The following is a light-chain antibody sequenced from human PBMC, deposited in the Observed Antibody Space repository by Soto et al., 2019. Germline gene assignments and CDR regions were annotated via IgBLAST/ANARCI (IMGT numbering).Light chain of an antibody. Sequence: QSVLTQPPSVSGAPGQRVTISCTGSSSNTGAGYDVHWYQQLPGTAPKLLICGNSNRPSGVPDRFSGSKSGTSASLAITGLQAEDEADYYCQSYDSSLSGYVVFGGGTKLTVL. V-gene: IGLV1-40*01. CDR3: QSYDSSLSGYVV. CDR2: GNS. J-gene: IGLJ2*01. CDR1: SSNTGAGYD.